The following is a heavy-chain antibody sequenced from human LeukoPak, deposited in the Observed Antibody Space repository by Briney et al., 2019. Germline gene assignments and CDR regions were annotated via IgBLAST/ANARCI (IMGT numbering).Heavy chain of an antibody. J-gene: IGHJ5*01. CDR3: AKEFDSSGWFDF. D-gene: IGHD3-22*01. CDR2: ISNSGGKT. CDR1: GFTFRNYA. V-gene: IGHV3-23*01. Sequence: GGSLRLSCAASGFTFRNYAMSGVRQAPGKGLEWVSAISNSGGKTYYPDSVKGRFTVSRGNSKNTLFLQMNSLRAEDTGVYYCAKEFDSSGWFDFWGQGTLVTVSS.